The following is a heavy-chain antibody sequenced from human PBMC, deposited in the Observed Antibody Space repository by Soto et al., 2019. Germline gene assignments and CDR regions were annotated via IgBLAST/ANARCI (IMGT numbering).Heavy chain of an antibody. J-gene: IGHJ4*02. CDR2: IWYDGSNK. CDR3: ARDPSHGSGSYLDY. V-gene: IGHV3-33*01. Sequence: GGSLRLSCVVSGFSLSHYGVHWVRQAPGKGLEWVAVIWYDGSNKYYADSVKGRFTISRDNSKNTLYVQMNSLRADDTAVYYCARDPSHGSGSYLDYWGQGTLVTVSS. D-gene: IGHD3-10*01. CDR1: GFSLSHYG.